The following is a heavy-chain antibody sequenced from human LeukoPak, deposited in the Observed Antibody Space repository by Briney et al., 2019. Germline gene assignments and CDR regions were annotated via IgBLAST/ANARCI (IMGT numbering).Heavy chain of an antibody. J-gene: IGHJ4*02. CDR1: GGSISSYY. Sequence: SETLSLTCTVSGGSISSYYWSWIRQPPGKGLEWIGYIYYSGSTNYNPSLESRVTISVDTSKNQFSLKLSSVTAADTAVYYCARGRTENDYWGQGTLVTVSS. CDR3: ARGRTENDY. CDR2: IYYSGST. V-gene: IGHV4-59*01.